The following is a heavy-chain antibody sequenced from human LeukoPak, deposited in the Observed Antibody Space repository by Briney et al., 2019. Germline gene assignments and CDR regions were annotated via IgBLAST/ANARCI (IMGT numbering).Heavy chain of an antibody. CDR2: ISGSGDST. D-gene: IGHD2-21*01. Sequence: GGSLRLSCAASGFTFSTYAVTWVRQAPGKGLEWVSTISGSGDSTYYADSVKGRFTISRDNSKDTLYLQMNSLRAEDTAVYYCAKPDSDYPPLNWFDPWGQGTLVTVSS. CDR3: AKPDSDYPPLNWFDP. V-gene: IGHV3-23*01. CDR1: GFTFSTYA. J-gene: IGHJ5*02.